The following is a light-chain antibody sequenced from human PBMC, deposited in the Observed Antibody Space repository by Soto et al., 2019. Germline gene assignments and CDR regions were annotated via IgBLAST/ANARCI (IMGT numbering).Light chain of an antibody. Sequence: QAVVTQPPSASGTPGQRVTISCSGSSSNIGTNYVYWYQKLPGAAPKLLIYGNDARPSGVPGQFSGSKSGTSASLAISGLRSEDEADYYCATWDDSLSGVVFGGGTKVTVL. CDR1: SSNIGTNY. V-gene: IGLV1-47*02. CDR2: GND. J-gene: IGLJ2*01. CDR3: ATWDDSLSGVV.